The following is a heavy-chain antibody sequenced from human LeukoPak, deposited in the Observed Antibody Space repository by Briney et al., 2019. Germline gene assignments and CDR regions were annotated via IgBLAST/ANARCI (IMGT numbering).Heavy chain of an antibody. D-gene: IGHD3-22*01. V-gene: IGHV4-61*08. CDR2: ISYTGST. Sequence: PSETLSLTCTVSGGSISSGGYYWSWIRQPPGKGLEWIGYISYTGSTKFSPSLKSRLAMSVGTSSNQFSLHLSSVTAADTAVYYCARTWHYDSSDYFPFDNWGQGTLVTVSS. CDR1: GGSISSGGYY. CDR3: ARTWHYDSSDYFPFDN. J-gene: IGHJ4*02.